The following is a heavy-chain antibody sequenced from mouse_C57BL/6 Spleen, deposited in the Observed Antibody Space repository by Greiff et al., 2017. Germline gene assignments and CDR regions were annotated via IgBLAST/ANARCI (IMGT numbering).Heavy chain of an antibody. J-gene: IGHJ1*03. V-gene: IGHV2-5*01. CDR1: GFSLTSYG. D-gene: IGHD1-1*01. CDR3: AKNGDLSWYFDV. Sequence: VMLVESGPGLVQPSQSLSITCTVSGFSLTSYGVHWVRQSPGKGLEWLGVIWRGGSTDYNAAFMSRLSITKDNSKSQVFFNMNSLQADDTAIYYWAKNGDLSWYFDVWGTGTTVTFSS. CDR2: IWRGGST.